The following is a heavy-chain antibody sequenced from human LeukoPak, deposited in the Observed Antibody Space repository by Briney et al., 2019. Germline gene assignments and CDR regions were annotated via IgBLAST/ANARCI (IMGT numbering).Heavy chain of an antibody. J-gene: IGHJ4*02. D-gene: IGHD6-19*01. V-gene: IGHV5-51*01. Sequence: GESLKISCKGSGYSFTGYWIGWVRQMPGKGLEWMGIIYPGDSDTRYNPSFQGQVTISADKSISTAYLQWTSLKASDTAMYYCARRAVAGGFDYWGQGTLVTVSS. CDR1: GYSFTGYW. CDR2: IYPGDSDT. CDR3: ARRAVAGGFDY.